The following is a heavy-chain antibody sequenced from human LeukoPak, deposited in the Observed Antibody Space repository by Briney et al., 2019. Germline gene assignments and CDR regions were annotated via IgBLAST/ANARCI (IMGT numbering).Heavy chain of an antibody. V-gene: IGHV1-8*02. CDR1: GYTFTSYA. J-gene: IGHJ4*02. CDR2: MNPNSGNT. CDR3: ARGLQGNGYNPNY. Sequence: GASVKVSCKASGYTFTSYAMNWVRQATGQGLEWMGWMNPNSGNTGYAQKFQGRVTMTRNTSISTAYMELSSLRSEDTAVYYCARGLQGNGYNPNYWGQGTLVTVSS. D-gene: IGHD5-24*01.